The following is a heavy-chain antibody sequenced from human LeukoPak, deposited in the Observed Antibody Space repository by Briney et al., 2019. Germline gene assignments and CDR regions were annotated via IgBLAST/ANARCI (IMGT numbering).Heavy chain of an antibody. J-gene: IGHJ4*02. Sequence: GGSLRLSCAASGFTFSNYALSWVRQAPGKGLEWVSLISGSGGRTDYADSVTGRFTISRDNSKNTLYLQMNSLGAEDTAVYYCVKHVSGSLFYFDYWGQRTLVTVSS. CDR1: GFTFSNYA. CDR2: ISGSGGRT. CDR3: VKHVSGSLFYFDY. V-gene: IGHV3-23*01. D-gene: IGHD3-10*01.